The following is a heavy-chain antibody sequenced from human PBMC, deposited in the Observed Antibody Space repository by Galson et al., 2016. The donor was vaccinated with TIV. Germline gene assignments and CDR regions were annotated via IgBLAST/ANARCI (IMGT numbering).Heavy chain of an antibody. V-gene: IGHV5-51*01. CDR1: GYEFSTYW. J-gene: IGHJ6*02. D-gene: IGHD3-3*01. CDR3: ARHGYDFWNGQDYFFYGMGV. CDR2: IYPGDSDT. Sequence: QSGAEVKKPGESLKIACKTSGYEFSTYWMSWVRQMPGKGPEWVGHIYPGDSDTRYSPSFQGHVTISADKSIDTAYLQWGSLKASASAIYYCARHGYDFWNGQDYFFYGMGVWGQGTTVIVSS.